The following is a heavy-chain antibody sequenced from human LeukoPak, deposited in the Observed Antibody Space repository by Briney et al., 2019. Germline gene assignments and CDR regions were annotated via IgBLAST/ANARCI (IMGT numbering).Heavy chain of an antibody. CDR3: EGHDILTGENNWFDP. Sequence: GASVKVSCKASGGTFSSYAISWVRQAPGQGLEWMGGIIPIFGTANYAQKFQGRVTITAGKSTSTAYMELSSLRSEDTAVYYCEGHDILTGENNWFDPWGQGTLVTVSS. V-gene: IGHV1-69*06. J-gene: IGHJ5*02. D-gene: IGHD3-9*01. CDR1: GGTFSSYA. CDR2: IIPIFGTA.